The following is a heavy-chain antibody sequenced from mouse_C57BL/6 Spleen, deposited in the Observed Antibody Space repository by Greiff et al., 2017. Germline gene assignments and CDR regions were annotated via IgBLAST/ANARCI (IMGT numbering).Heavy chain of an antibody. CDR1: GYTFTDYE. Sequence: VQLQQSGAELVRPGASVTLSCKASGYTFTDYEMHWVQQTPVHGLEWIGAIDPDTGGTAYNQKFKGTAILTADKSSSTAYMELRSLTSEDSAVNYCTLYDFPDYWGQGTTLTVSS. CDR2: IDPDTGGT. D-gene: IGHD2-4*01. J-gene: IGHJ2*01. V-gene: IGHV1-15*01. CDR3: TLYDFPDY.